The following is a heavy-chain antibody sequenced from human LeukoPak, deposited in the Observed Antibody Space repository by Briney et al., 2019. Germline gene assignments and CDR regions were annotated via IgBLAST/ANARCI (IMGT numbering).Heavy chain of an antibody. CDR1: GFTFTTYS. CDR2: ISSGTI. V-gene: IGHV3-48*04. J-gene: IGHJ4*02. Sequence: GGSLRLSCAASGFTFTTYSMNWVRQAPGQGLEWLSHISSGTIAYADSVKGRFTISRDNAKNSLYLQMNSLRAEDTAVYYCARDKAVAGTDPFDYWGQGTLVTVSS. D-gene: IGHD6-19*01. CDR3: ARDKAVAGTDPFDY.